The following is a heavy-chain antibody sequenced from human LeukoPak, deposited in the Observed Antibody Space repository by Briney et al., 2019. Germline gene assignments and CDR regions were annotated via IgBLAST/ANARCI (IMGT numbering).Heavy chain of an antibody. D-gene: IGHD1-1*01. Sequence: ASVKVSCKASGYTFTGYYTHWVRQAPGQGLEWMGRINPNSGGTDYTQKFQGRVTMTRDTSISTAYMELSRLTSDDTAVYYCARRGQPGAFDIWGQGTMVTVSS. V-gene: IGHV1-2*06. CDR3: ARRGQPGAFDI. J-gene: IGHJ3*02. CDR1: GYTFTGYY. CDR2: INPNSGGT.